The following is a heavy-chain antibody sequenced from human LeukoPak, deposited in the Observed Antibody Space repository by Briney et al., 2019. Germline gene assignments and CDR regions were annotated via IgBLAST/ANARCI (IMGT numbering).Heavy chain of an antibody. J-gene: IGHJ4*02. D-gene: IGHD3-16*01. CDR3: ARGPPLG. Sequence: GGSLRLSCAASGFTFSSYSMNWVRQAPGKGLEGVSYISSSSSTIYYADSVKGRFNISRDNAKNSLYLQMNSLRAEDTAVYYCARGPPLGWGQGTLVTVSS. V-gene: IGHV3-48*01. CDR2: ISSSSSTI. CDR1: GFTFSSYS.